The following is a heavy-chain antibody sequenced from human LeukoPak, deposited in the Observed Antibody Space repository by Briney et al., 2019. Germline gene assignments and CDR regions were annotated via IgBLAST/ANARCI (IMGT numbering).Heavy chain of an antibody. CDR1: GYTFTIYG. CDR3: ARDRGILTGYYPIDY. Sequence: ASVTVSCTSSGYTFTIYGISWVRQAPGQGLEWMGWISAYNGNTNYAQKLQGRVTMTTDTSTSTAYMELRSLRSDDTAVYYCARDRGILTGYYPIDYWGQGTLVTVSS. J-gene: IGHJ4*02. CDR2: ISAYNGNT. V-gene: IGHV1-18*01. D-gene: IGHD3-9*01.